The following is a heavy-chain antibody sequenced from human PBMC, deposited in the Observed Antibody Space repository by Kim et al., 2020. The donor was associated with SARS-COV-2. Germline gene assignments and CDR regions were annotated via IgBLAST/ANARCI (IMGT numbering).Heavy chain of an antibody. CDR3: ATFTSLAD. CDR1: GFTFNRSW. V-gene: IGHV3-7*03. D-gene: IGHD3-16*01. Sequence: GGSLRLSCAASGFTFNRSWMNWVRQAPGKGLEWVANINQDGSQKYYVDSMKGRFTISRDNAKNSVYLQMNSLRAEDTVVYYCATFTSLADWGQGTLVTVS. CDR2: INQDGSQK. J-gene: IGHJ4*02.